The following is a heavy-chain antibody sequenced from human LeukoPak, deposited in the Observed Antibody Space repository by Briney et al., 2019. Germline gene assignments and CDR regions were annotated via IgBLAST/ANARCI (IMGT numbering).Heavy chain of an antibody. D-gene: IGHD3-22*01. Sequence: GGSLRLSCAASGFTFNDYGMSWVRQAPGKGLEWVSGINWNGGRTGYADSMKGRFIISRDNAKNSLYLQVNSLRAEDTALYYCARNFGGGDSSGPYYWGQGTLVTVSS. V-gene: IGHV3-20*04. CDR3: ARNFGGGDSSGPYY. J-gene: IGHJ4*02. CDR2: INWNGGRT. CDR1: GFTFNDYG.